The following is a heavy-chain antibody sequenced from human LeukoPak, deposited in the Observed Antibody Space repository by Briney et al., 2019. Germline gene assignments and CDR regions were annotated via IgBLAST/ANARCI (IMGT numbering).Heavy chain of an antibody. J-gene: IGHJ5*02. V-gene: IGHV3-21*04. Sequence: GGSLRLSCAASGFTFSSYSMNWVRQAPGKGLEWVSSISSSSRSKYYADSVKGRFTISRDNAKNSLYLQMNSLRSDDTAVYYCARASYGESPFDPWGQGTLVTVSS. CDR1: GFTFSSYS. CDR2: ISSSSRSK. D-gene: IGHD4-17*01. CDR3: ARASYGESPFDP.